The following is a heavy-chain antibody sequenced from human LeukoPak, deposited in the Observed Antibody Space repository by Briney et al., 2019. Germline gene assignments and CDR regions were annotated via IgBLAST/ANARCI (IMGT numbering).Heavy chain of an antibody. J-gene: IGHJ5*02. V-gene: IGHV4-39*01. D-gene: IGHD2-2*01. CDR1: GGSISSSSYY. Sequence: SETLSLTCTVSGGSISSSSYYWGWIRQPPGKGLEWIGSIYYSGSTYYNPSLKSRVPISVDTSKNQFSLKLSSVTAADTAVYYCARTRIGYCSSTSCYAGNWFDPWGQGTLVTVSS. CDR2: IYYSGST. CDR3: ARTRIGYCSSTSCYAGNWFDP.